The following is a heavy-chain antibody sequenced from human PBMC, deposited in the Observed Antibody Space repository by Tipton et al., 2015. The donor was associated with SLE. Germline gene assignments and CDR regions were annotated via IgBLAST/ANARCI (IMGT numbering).Heavy chain of an antibody. J-gene: IGHJ6*03. CDR1: GASITSGTYY. Sequence: TLSLTCTVSGASITSGTYYWNWIRHPAGKGLEWIGLFYTSGATNYSPPFVSRVTISLDMSKNQFSLKLSSVTAEDTAVYYCARDLAVFGVVPFNYMDIWGKGTTVTVSS. D-gene: IGHD3-3*01. CDR2: FYTSGAT. V-gene: IGHV4-61*02. CDR3: ARDLAVFGVVPFNYMDI.